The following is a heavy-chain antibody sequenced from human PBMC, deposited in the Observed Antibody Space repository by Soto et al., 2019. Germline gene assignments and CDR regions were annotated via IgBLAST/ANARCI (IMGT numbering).Heavy chain of an antibody. J-gene: IGHJ4*02. V-gene: IGHV6-1*01. CDR3: ARESGYDWGGFDY. CDR2: TYYRSKWYN. Sequence: QVPLQQSGPGLVKPSQTLSLTCAISGDSVSSNSAAWNWIRQSPSRGLEWLGSTYYRSKWYNDYAVSVTSRTTSNPDTSKDQFSLQLNSVTPEGTAVYYCARESGYDWGGFDYWGQGTLVTVST. D-gene: IGHD5-12*01. CDR1: GDSVSSNSAA.